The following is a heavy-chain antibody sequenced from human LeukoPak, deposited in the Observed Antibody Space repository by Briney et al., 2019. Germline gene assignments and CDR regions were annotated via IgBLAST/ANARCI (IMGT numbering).Heavy chain of an antibody. D-gene: IGHD1-7*01. CDR3: AKVDRITGTTVPDWYFDL. CDR1: GFTFSSYA. V-gene: IGHV3-23*01. Sequence: PGGSLRLSCAASGFTFSSYAMSWVRQAPGKGLEWVSGISGSGDNTYYADSVKGRFTISRDNSKNTLYVQVNSLGTEDTAVYYCAKVDRITGTTVPDWYFDLWGRGTLVTVSS. J-gene: IGHJ2*01. CDR2: ISGSGDNT.